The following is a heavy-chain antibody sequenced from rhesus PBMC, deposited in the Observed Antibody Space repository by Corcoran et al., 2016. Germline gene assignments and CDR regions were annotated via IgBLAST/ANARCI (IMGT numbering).Heavy chain of an antibody. CDR3: AVGYGSGGVCYALSY. Sequence: QLQLQESGPGLVKPSETLSLTCAVSGGSISSNYWSWIRQPPGKGQEWIGRISGSGGSTDYNPSLKTRVTISTDTSKNQFSLTLSSVTAADTAVYYCAVGYGSGGVCYALSYWGQGVLVTVSS. D-gene: IGHD2-8*01. J-gene: IGHJ4*01. V-gene: IGHV4-173*01. CDR2: ISGSGGST. CDR1: GGSISSNY.